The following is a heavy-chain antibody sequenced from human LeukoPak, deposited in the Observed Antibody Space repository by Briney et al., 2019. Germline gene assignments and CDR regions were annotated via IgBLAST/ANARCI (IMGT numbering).Heavy chain of an antibody. CDR2: ISTDGRYK. V-gene: IGHV3-30*04. J-gene: IGHJ2*01. Sequence: PGGSLRLSCAVSGFTFISFPFHWVRQAPGKGLEWVAAISTDGRYKYHGYTVKCRFTISRDNPMNTLYLQMHGLRHDDTAVYYCARSLVPGRWYFDLWRRGTMVTVSS. CDR1: GFTFISFP. D-gene: IGHD3-16*01. CDR3: ARSLVPGRWYFDL.